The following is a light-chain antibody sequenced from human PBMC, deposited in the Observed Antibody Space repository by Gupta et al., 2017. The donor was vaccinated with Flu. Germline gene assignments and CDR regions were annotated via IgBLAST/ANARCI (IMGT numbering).Light chain of an antibody. Sequence: QKVTISCSGSSSNIGNNYVSWYQQLPGTAPKLLIYDNNKRPSGIPDRFSGSKSGTSATLGITGLQTGDEADYYCGTWDSSLSEVFGTGTKVTVL. CDR1: SSNIGNNY. V-gene: IGLV1-51*01. CDR3: GTWDSSLSEV. CDR2: DNN. J-gene: IGLJ1*01.